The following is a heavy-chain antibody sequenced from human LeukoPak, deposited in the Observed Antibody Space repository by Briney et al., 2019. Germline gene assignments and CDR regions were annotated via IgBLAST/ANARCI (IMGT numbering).Heavy chain of an antibody. D-gene: IGHD3-16*01. Sequence: SETLSLTCTVSGGSISSRPYYWSWIRQPPGKGLEWIGEINHSGSTNYNPSLKSRVTISVDTSKNQFSLKLSSVTAADTAVYYCASIGGGYWGQGTLVTVSS. CDR1: GGSISSRPYY. J-gene: IGHJ4*02. V-gene: IGHV4-39*07. CDR3: ASIGGGY. CDR2: INHSGST.